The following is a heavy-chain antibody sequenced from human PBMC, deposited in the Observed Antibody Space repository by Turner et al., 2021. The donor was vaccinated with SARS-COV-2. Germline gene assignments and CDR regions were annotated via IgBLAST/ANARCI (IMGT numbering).Heavy chain of an antibody. CDR3: ARGGGYSYGALDY. CDR2: INHSGST. J-gene: IGHJ4*02. D-gene: IGHD5-18*01. CDR1: GGSFSCYY. Sequence: QVQLQQWGAGLLKPSETLSLTCAVYGGSFSCYYWSWIRQPPGNGLEWIGEINHSGSTNYNPCLKSRVTISVDTSKNQFSLNLSSVTAADTAVYYCARGGGYSYGALDYWGQGTLVTVSS. V-gene: IGHV4-34*01.